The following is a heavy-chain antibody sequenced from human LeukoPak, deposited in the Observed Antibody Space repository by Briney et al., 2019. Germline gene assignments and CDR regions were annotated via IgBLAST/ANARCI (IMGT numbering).Heavy chain of an antibody. Sequence: ASLRASSKHPGYTSTSNNTNGVRQTLEQGLERRGWTNLKMVNTGYAQKFQGRVTMTRNTSISTAYMELSSLRSEDTAVYYCARSSFIAAAGYFYWGQGTLVTVSS. CDR1: GYTSTSNN. CDR3: ARSSFIAAAGYFY. CDR2: TNLKMVNT. V-gene: IGHV1-8*01. D-gene: IGHD6-13*01. J-gene: IGHJ4*02.